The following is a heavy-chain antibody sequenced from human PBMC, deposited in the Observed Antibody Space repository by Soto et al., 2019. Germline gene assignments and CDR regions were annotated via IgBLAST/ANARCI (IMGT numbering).Heavy chain of an antibody. J-gene: IGHJ3*02. V-gene: IGHV4-31*01. D-gene: IGHD3-3*01. CDR1: GGSISSGGYY. CDR3: ARVPIYDFWSGPMDNDAFDI. Sequence: QVQLQESGPGLVKPSQTLSLTCTVSGGSISSGGYYWSWIRQHPGKGLEWIGYIYYSGSTYYNPSLKLQVTASVDTSKNQFPLRRSAVTAAVTAVYYCARVPIYDFWSGPMDNDAFDIWGQGTMVTVSS. CDR2: IYYSGST.